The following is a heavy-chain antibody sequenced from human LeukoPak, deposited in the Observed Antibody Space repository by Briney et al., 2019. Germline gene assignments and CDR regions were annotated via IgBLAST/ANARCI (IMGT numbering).Heavy chain of an antibody. Sequence: PGGSLRLSCAASGFTFSGYWMSWVRQAPGKGLEWVANINQGESEKYYVDSVKGRFTISRDNAKNSLSLQMNRLRAEDTAVYYCARLEIHGSGRGSYNNDYWGQGTLVTVSS. D-gene: IGHD6-19*01. V-gene: IGHV3-7*01. CDR1: GFTFSGYW. CDR3: ARLEIHGSGRGSYNNDY. CDR2: INQGESEK. J-gene: IGHJ4*02.